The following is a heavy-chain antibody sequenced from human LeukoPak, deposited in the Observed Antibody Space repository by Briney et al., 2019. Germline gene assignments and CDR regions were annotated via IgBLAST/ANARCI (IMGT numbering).Heavy chain of an antibody. CDR2: INHSGST. J-gene: IGHJ5*02. CDR1: GGSFSGYY. D-gene: IGHD2-15*01. V-gene: IGHV4-34*01. CDR3: ATAPIVGNWFDP. Sequence: SETLSLTCAVYGGSFSGYYWSWIRQPPGKGLEWIGEINHSGSTNYNPSLKSRVTISVDTSKNQFSLKLSSVTAADTAVYYCATAPIVGNWFDPWGQGTLVTVSS.